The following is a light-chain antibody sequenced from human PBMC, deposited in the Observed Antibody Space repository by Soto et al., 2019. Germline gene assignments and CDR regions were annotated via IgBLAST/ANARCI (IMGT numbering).Light chain of an antibody. Sequence: DLQMTQSPSSLSASVGDRVTITCRASQSISNYLNWYQQKPGKAPKLLIYAASSLQSGVPSRFSGSGSGTDFTLPISSLQPEDFATYYCHQSYNTPLTFGGGTKVEIK. CDR1: QSISNY. J-gene: IGKJ4*01. CDR2: AAS. CDR3: HQSYNTPLT. V-gene: IGKV1-39*01.